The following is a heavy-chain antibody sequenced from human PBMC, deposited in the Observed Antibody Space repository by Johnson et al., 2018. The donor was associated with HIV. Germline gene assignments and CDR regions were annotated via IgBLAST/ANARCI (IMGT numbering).Heavy chain of an antibody. CDR1: EFSFSTYA. V-gene: IGHV3-30-3*01. D-gene: IGHD3-10*01. J-gene: IGHJ3*02. CDR2: ISDDGTNT. Sequence: QVQLVESGGGVVQPGRSLRLSCAASEFSFSTYAMRWVRQAPGKGLEGVAVISDDGTNTDYADAVKGRFTISRDNSKNTLYLQMNSLRAEDTALYYCARVSRLGDIEVLSDAFDIWGQGTMVIVSS. CDR3: ARVSRLGDIEVLSDAFDI.